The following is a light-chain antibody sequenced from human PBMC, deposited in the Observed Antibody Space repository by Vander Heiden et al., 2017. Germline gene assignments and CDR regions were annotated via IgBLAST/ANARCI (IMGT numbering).Light chain of an antibody. Sequence: DIVMTQSPDSLAVSLGERATINCKSSQSLFYSSNNKNYLTWYQQKPGHPPKKLISSASTRESGVPDRFSGSGSGTDFTLTISSLQAEDVAVYYCYQYYSIPSTFGGGTRVEIK. CDR3: YQYYSIPST. J-gene: IGKJ4*01. CDR2: SAS. CDR1: QSLFYSSNNKNY. V-gene: IGKV4-1*01.